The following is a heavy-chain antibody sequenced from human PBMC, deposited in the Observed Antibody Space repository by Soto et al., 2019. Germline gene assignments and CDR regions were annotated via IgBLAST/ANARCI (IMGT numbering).Heavy chain of an antibody. D-gene: IGHD5-12*01. CDR1: GGSISSGGYY. Sequence: QVQLQESGPGLVKPSQTLSLTCTVSGGSISSGGYYWSWIRQHPGKGLEWIWYIYYSGSTHYNPYLKGRGNISVDQSKKQFSPKVGSVTAADKAVYYCAGDGQWLGSGRAFDIWGQGTIVTVSS. J-gene: IGHJ3*02. CDR2: IYYSGST. V-gene: IGHV4-31*03. CDR3: AGDGQWLGSGRAFDI.